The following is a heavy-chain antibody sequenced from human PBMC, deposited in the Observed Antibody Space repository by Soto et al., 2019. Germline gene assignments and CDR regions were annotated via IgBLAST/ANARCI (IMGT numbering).Heavy chain of an antibody. V-gene: IGHV3-23*01. Sequence: EVQLLESGGGLVQPGGSLRLSCTGSGFIFSAYAMSWVRQAPGKGLEWVASISGVGGTTYYADSAKGRFAISRDNSTNSLSVHMNSLGGEDTDIYYGAKDMGYWGQGTLVTVSS. CDR2: ISGVGGTT. J-gene: IGHJ4*02. CDR1: GFIFSAYA. CDR3: AKDMGY. D-gene: IGHD3-10*01.